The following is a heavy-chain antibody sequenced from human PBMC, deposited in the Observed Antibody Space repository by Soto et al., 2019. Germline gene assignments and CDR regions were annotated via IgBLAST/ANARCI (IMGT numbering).Heavy chain of an antibody. V-gene: IGHV1-2*06. CDR3: AGLYHYDSSGYYDY. Sequence: ASVKVSCKASGYSFTDYHIHWVRQAPGQGLEWLGRINPKSGGTSTAQKFQGRVTMARDTSTSTFHMELSSLTSEDTAVHYCAGLYHYDSSGYYDYWGQGTLVTVSS. D-gene: IGHD3-22*01. CDR2: INPKSGGT. J-gene: IGHJ4*02. CDR1: GYSFTDYH.